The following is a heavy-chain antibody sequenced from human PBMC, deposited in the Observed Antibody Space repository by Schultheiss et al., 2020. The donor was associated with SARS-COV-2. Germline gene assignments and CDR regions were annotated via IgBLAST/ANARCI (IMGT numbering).Heavy chain of an antibody. CDR2: IKSKTDGGTT. CDR1: GFTFSNAW. D-gene: IGHD5-12*01. Sequence: GESLKISCAASGFTFSNAWMNWVRQAPGKGLEWVGRIKSKTDGGTTDYAAPVKGRFTISRDDSKNTLYLQMNSLKTEDTAVYYCTTEGATIVATFMDVWGQGTTVTVSS. CDR3: TTEGATIVATFMDV. V-gene: IGHV3-15*07. J-gene: IGHJ6*02.